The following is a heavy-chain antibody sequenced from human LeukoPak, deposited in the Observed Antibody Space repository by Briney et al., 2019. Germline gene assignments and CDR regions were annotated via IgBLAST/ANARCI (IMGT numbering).Heavy chain of an antibody. CDR2: ISYDGSNK. V-gene: IGHV3-30*18. CDR1: GFTFSSYS. CDR3: AKSSSYDYGDYDY. Sequence: PGRSLRLSCAASGFTFSSYSMHWVRQAPGKGLEWVAVISYDGSNKYYADSVKGRFTISRDNSKNTLYLQMNSLRAEDTAVYYCAKSSSYDYGDYDYWGQGTLVTVSS. D-gene: IGHD4-17*01. J-gene: IGHJ4*02.